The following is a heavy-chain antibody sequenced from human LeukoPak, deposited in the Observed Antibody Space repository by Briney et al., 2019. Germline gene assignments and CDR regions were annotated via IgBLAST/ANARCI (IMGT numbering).Heavy chain of an antibody. J-gene: IGHJ6*02. Sequence: ASVKVSCKASGYTFTSYGISWVRQAPGQGLEWMGIINPSGGSTSYAQKFQGRVTMTRDTSTSTVYMELSSLRSEDTAIYYCVPRGAGDSSFGMDVWGQGTTVTVSS. CDR1: GYTFTSYG. D-gene: IGHD6-6*01. V-gene: IGHV1-46*01. CDR2: INPSGGST. CDR3: VPRGAGDSSFGMDV.